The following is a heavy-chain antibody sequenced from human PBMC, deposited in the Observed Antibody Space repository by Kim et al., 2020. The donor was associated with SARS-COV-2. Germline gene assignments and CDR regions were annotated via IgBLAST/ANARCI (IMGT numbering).Heavy chain of an antibody. D-gene: IGHD3-10*01. J-gene: IGHJ4*02. V-gene: IGHV3-30*02. Sequence: VKGRFTISRDNSKNTLYRQMTSLRAEDTAVYYCAKDFSYGSGSYSPLFDYWGQGTLVTVSS. CDR3: AKDFSYGSGSYSPLFDY.